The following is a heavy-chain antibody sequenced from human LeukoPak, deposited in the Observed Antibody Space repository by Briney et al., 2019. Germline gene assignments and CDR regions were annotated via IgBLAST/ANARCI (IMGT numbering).Heavy chain of an antibody. D-gene: IGHD2-8*01. CDR2: INQDVSRI. J-gene: IGHJ4*02. CDR1: GFSFSGYW. V-gene: IGHV3-7*01. CDR3: ARLKDDVTKFDY. Sequence: GGSLRLSCAGSGFSFSGYWMAWVRQAPGKGLEWVASINQDVSRIHYVDSVKGRFTISRGNAKSSLFLQMTSLRVEDTAVYYCARLKDDVTKFDYWSQGTLVTVSS.